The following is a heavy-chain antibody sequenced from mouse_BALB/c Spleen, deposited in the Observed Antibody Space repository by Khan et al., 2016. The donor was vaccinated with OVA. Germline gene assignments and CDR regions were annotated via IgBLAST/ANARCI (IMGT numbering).Heavy chain of an antibody. D-gene: IGHD1-1*01. CDR2: VSTGGGYT. CDR3: ARRSYYYDSEGFDY. J-gene: IGHJ3*01. V-gene: IGHV5-6*01. CDR1: GFTFSTYG. Sequence: EVELVESGGDLVKPGGSLKLSCAASGFTFSTYGMSWVRQTPDKRLEWVATVSTGGGYTYYPDSVKGRFTISRDNAKNTLYLQMSSLKSEDTAMFYCARRSYYYDSEGFDYWGQGTLVTVSA.